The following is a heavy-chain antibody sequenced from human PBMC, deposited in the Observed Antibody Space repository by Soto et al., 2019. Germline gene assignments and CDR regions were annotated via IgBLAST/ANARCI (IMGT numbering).Heavy chain of an antibody. CDR3: ATLFVDIVATITHDPAHFDY. J-gene: IGHJ4*02. D-gene: IGHD5-12*01. V-gene: IGHV5-51*01. CDR1: GYSFTSYW. CDR2: IYPGDSGT. Sequence: GESLKISCKGSGYSFTSYWIGWVRQMPGKGLEWMGIIYPGDSGTRYSPSFQGQVTISADKSISTAYLQWSSLKASDTAMYYCATLFVDIVATITHDPAHFDYWGQGTLVTVSS.